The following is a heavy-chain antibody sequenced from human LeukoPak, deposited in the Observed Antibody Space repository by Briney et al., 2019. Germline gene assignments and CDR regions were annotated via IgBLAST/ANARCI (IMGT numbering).Heavy chain of an antibody. D-gene: IGHD6-13*01. CDR1: GYTFTGNY. J-gene: IGHJ4*02. V-gene: IGHV1-2*04. Sequence: GASVKVSCKASGYTFTGNYTHWVRQAPGQGLEWMGWINPNSGGTNYAQKFQGWVTMTRDTSISTAYMELSRLKSDDTAVYYCAREYSSSCFDFWGQGTLVTVSS. CDR2: INPNSGGT. CDR3: AREYSSSCFDF.